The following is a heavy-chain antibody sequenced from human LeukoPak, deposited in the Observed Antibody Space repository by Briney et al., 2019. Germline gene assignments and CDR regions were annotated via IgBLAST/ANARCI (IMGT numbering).Heavy chain of an antibody. J-gene: IGHJ3*02. CDR2: ISYDGSNK. Sequence: GRSLRLSCAASGFTFSSYGMHWVRQTPGMGLEWVAVISYDGSNKYYADSVKGRFTISRDNSKNTLYLQMNSLGAEDTAVYYCAKDDFGDYGDAFEIWGQGTMVTVSS. CDR1: GFTFSSYG. CDR3: AKDDFGDYGDAFEI. D-gene: IGHD4-17*01. V-gene: IGHV3-30*18.